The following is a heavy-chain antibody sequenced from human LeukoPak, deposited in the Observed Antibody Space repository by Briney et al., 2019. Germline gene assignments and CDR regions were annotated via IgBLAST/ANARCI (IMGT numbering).Heavy chain of an antibody. Sequence: GASVKVSCKASGYTFTGYYMHWVRQAPGQGLEWMGWINPNSGGTNYAQKFQGRVTMTRDTSISTAYMELSRLRSDDTAVYYCARDPGGESSTSSSGWWYMDVWGKGTTVTVSS. CDR3: ARDPGGESSTSSSGWWYMDV. V-gene: IGHV1-2*02. CDR1: GYTFTGYY. D-gene: IGHD2-2*01. CDR2: INPNSGGT. J-gene: IGHJ6*03.